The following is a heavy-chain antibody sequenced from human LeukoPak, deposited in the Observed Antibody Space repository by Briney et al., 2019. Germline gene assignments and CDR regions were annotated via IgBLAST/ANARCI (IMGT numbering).Heavy chain of an antibody. CDR3: VRMGHYHPIDY. J-gene: IGHJ4*02. D-gene: IGHD1-14*01. V-gene: IGHV4-30-2*01. Sequence: SQTLSLTCTVSGGSISSGGYYWSWIRQPPGKGLEWIGYIYHSGSTYYNPSLKSRVTISVDRSKNQFSLKLSSVTAADTAVYYCVRMGHYHPIDYWGQGTLVTVSS. CDR2: IYHSGST. CDR1: GGSISSGGYY.